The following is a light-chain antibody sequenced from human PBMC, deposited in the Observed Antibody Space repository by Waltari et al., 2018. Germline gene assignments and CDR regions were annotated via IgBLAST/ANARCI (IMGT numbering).Light chain of an antibody. Sequence: SSELTQYPAVSVALGQTVRITCQGGSLKNYYAIWSQMQTGQAPVLVFYGVYNRPSGIPDRFSGSISGNTATLTITGAQAEDEAEYYCASRDTSGNAPQVVFGGGTKLTVL. CDR2: GVY. CDR3: ASRDTSGNAPQVV. V-gene: IGLV3-19*01. CDR1: SLKNYY. J-gene: IGLJ2*01.